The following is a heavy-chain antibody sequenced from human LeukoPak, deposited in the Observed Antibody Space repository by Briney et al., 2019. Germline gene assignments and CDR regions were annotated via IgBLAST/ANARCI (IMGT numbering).Heavy chain of an antibody. D-gene: IGHD3-16*02. CDR3: ARDRSDYVWGSYRYKGAFDI. V-gene: IGHV4-4*07. CDR1: GGSISSYY. Sequence: SETLSLTCTVSGGSISSYYWSWIRQPAGKGLEWIGRIYTSGSTNYNPPLKSRVTISVDTSKNQFSLKLSSVTAADTAVYYCARDRSDYVWGSYRYKGAFDIWGQGTMVTVSS. J-gene: IGHJ3*02. CDR2: IYTSGST.